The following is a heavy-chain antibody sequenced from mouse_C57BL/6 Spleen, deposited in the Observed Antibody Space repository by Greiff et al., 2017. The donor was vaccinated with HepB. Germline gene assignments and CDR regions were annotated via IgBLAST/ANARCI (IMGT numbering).Heavy chain of an antibody. J-gene: IGHJ1*03. CDR2: IDPANGNT. V-gene: IGHV14-3*01. D-gene: IGHD1-1*01. CDR3: ARPLSTVVATNWYFDV. Sequence: VQLKQSVAELVRPGASVKLSCTASGFNIKNTYMHWVKQRPEQGLEWIGRIDPANGNTKYAPKFQGKAIITADTSSNTAYLQLSSLTSEDTAIYYCARPLSTVVATNWYFDVWGTGTTVTVSS. CDR1: GFNIKNTY.